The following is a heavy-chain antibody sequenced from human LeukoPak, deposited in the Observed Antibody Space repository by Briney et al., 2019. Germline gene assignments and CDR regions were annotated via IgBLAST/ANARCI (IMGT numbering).Heavy chain of an antibody. V-gene: IGHV4-34*01. CDR1: GGSFSGYY. CDR2: INHSGST. J-gene: IGHJ6*02. Sequence: SETLSLTCAVYGGSFSGYYWSWIRQPPGKGLEWIGEINHSGSTNYNPSLKSRVTISADTSKNQFSLKLSSVTAADTAVYYCARVRDSSSSMDVWGQGTTVTVSS. D-gene: IGHD6-6*01. CDR3: ARVRDSSSSMDV.